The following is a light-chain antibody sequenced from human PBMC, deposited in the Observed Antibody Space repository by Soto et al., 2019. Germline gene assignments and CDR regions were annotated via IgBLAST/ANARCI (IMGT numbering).Light chain of an antibody. CDR3: QHYGRSRT. CDR2: GAS. V-gene: IGKV3-20*01. CDR1: QSVTNNY. Sequence: EVVLTQSPGTLSLSPGERATLSCRASQSVTNNYLAWYQQRPGLAPRLLIYGASSRATGIPDRFSGSGSGTVFTLTIGRLEPEDFAVYYCQHYGRSRTFCQGTKVEIK. J-gene: IGKJ1*01.